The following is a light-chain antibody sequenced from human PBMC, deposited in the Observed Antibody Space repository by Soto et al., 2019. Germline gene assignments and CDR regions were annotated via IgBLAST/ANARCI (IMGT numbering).Light chain of an antibody. CDR2: AAS. CDR3: QQYYSFPRT. CDR1: QSISNW. J-gene: IGKJ1*01. Sequence: DIQMTQSPSTLSASVGDRVTITCRASQSISNWLAWYQQRPGKAPELLIYAASTLQSGVPSRFSGSGSGTDFTLTISCLQSEDFATYYCQQYYSFPRTFGQGTKV. V-gene: IGKV1-5*01.